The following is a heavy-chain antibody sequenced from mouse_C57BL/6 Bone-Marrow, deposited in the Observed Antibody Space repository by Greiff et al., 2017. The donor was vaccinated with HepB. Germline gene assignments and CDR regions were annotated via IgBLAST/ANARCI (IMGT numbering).Heavy chain of an antibody. CDR2: INSDGGST. CDR3: ARQAPGYYAMDY. CDR1: EYEFPSHD. J-gene: IGHJ4*01. V-gene: IGHV5-2*01. Sequence: EVKVVESGGGLVQPGESLKLSCESTEYEFPSHDMSWVRKTPEKRLELVAAINSDGGSTYYPDTMERRFIISRDNTKKTLYLQMSSLRSEDTALYYCARQAPGYYAMDYWGQGTSVTVSS.